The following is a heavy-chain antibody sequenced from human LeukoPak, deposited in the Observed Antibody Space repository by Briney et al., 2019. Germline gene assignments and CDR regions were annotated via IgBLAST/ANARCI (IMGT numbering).Heavy chain of an antibody. CDR2: IYTSGST. CDR3: AREVIDTAMAPSFDY. V-gene: IGHV4-61*02. Sequence: SETLSLTCTVSGGSISSATYYWNWIRQPAGKGLEWIGRIYTSGSTNYNPSLKSRVTISVDTSKNQFSLKLSSVTAADTAVYYCAREVIDTAMAPSFDYWGQGTLVTVSS. J-gene: IGHJ4*02. CDR1: GGSISSATYY. D-gene: IGHD5-18*01.